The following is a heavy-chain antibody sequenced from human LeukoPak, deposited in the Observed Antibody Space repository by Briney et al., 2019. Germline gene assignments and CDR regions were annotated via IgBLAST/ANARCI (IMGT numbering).Heavy chain of an antibody. D-gene: IGHD3-10*01. Sequence: PGGSLRLSCVGSRFTISSYGMHWVRQAPGEGLEWVAFIRYDGSNSYYIDSVKGRFTISRDNSKSTVYLQMNSLRAEDTAVYYCSKDLTSDFGGDFDPWGQGTLVTVSS. V-gene: IGHV3-30*02. CDR3: SKDLTSDFGGDFDP. CDR1: RFTISSYG. J-gene: IGHJ5*02. CDR2: IRYDGSNS.